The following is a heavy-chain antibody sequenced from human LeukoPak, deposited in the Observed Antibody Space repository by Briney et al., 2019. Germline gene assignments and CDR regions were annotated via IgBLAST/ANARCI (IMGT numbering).Heavy chain of an antibody. CDR1: GYTFTGYH. Sequence: ASVKVSCKASGYTFTGYHIHWVRQAPGQGLEGMGWINTNSGGTKYAQKFQDRVTMTRDTSITTAYMELSRLKSDDTAVYYCARAYSSSSSSDYWGQGTLVTVSS. CDR2: INTNSGGT. J-gene: IGHJ4*02. CDR3: ARAYSSSSSSDY. D-gene: IGHD6-6*01. V-gene: IGHV1-2*02.